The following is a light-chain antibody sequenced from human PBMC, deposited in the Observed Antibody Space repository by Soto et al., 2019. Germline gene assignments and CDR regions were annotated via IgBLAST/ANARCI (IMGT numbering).Light chain of an antibody. Sequence: QSVLTQPASVSGSPGQSITISCTGTSSDVGGHDAVAWYQQYPGKAPKLMIYEVSNRRSGISDRFSGSKSGNTASLTISGLQAADEDDHYCSSYRRGSAPYVFGTGTKLTVL. CDR1: SSDVGGHDA. CDR2: EVS. CDR3: SSYRRGSAPYV. V-gene: IGLV2-14*01. J-gene: IGLJ1*01.